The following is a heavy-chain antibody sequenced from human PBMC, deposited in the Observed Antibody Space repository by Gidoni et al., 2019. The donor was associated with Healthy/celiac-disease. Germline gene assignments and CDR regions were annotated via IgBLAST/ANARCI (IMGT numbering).Heavy chain of an antibody. CDR2: ISAYNGST. J-gene: IGHJ4*02. CDR1: GYTFTSYG. CDR3: ARDLDYDFWSGYYNYFDY. V-gene: IGHV1-18*01. Sequence: QVQLAQSGAEVKKPGASVKVSCKASGYTFTSYGISWVRQAPGQGLEWMGWISAYNGSTNYAQKLQGRVTMTTDTSTSTAYMELRSLRSDDTAVYYCARDLDYDFWSGYYNYFDYWGQGTLVTVSS. D-gene: IGHD3-3*01.